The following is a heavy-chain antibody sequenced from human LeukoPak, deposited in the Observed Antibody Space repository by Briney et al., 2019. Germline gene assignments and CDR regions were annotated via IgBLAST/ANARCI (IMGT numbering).Heavy chain of an antibody. J-gene: IGHJ5*02. D-gene: IGHD6-6*01. CDR2: IWPGDSDT. Sequence: GESLKISCKGSGYIFTNYWIGWVRQMPGEGLEWMGIIWPGDSDTRYSPSFQGHVTISVDKSINTAYLQWSNLKASDTAIYYCARHGSIGARQNWFDPWGQGTLVTVSS. CDR3: ARHGSIGARQNWFDP. V-gene: IGHV5-51*01. CDR1: GYIFTNYW.